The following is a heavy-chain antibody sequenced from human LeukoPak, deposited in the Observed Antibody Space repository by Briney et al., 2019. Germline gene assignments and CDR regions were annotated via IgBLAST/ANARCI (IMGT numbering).Heavy chain of an antibody. CDR1: GFTFSSYG. D-gene: IGHD4-17*01. CDR3: ARDGTVTKEDAFDI. Sequence: GGSLGLSCAASGFTFSSYGMHWVRQAPGRGLEWVAFIRYDGSNKHYADSVKGRFTISRDNSKNTLYLQMNSLRAEDTAVYYCARDGTVTKEDAFDIWGQGTMVTVSS. J-gene: IGHJ3*02. V-gene: IGHV3-30*02. CDR2: IRYDGSNK.